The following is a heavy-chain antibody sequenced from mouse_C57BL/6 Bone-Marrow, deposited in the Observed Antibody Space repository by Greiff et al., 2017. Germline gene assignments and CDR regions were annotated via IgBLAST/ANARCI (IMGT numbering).Heavy chain of an antibody. Sequence: VQLQQSGPGLVQPSQSLSITCTVSGFSLTSYGVHWVRQSPGKGLEWLGVIWRGGSTDYNAAFMSRLSITKDNSKSQVFFKMNSLQADDTAIYYCAIYYGSSYWYCDVWGTGTTVTVSS. CDR1: GFSLTSYG. J-gene: IGHJ1*03. CDR3: AIYYGSSYWYCDV. CDR2: IWRGGST. D-gene: IGHD1-1*01. V-gene: IGHV2-5*01.